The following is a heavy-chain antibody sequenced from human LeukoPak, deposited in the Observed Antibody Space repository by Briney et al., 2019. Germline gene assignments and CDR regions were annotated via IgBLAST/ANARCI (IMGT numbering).Heavy chain of an antibody. CDR1: GGSVSSGSYY. Sequence: SETLSLTCTVSGGSVSSGSYYWSWIRQLPGNGLEWIGYIYYSGSTNYNPSLKSRVTISVDTSKNQFSLKLSSVTAADTAVYYCAREFHCSGGSCFGYDYWGQGTLVTVSS. J-gene: IGHJ4*02. CDR3: AREFHCSGGSCFGYDY. CDR2: IYYSGST. V-gene: IGHV4-61*01. D-gene: IGHD2-15*01.